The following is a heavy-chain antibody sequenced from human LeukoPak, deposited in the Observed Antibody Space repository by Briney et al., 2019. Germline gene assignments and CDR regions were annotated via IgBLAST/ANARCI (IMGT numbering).Heavy chain of an antibody. J-gene: IGHJ4*02. Sequence: GASVKVSCKASGYTFTGYHIHWVRQAPGQGLEWMGRINPYSGDTNFAQKFQGRVPMTRDTSITTAYMDLSSLTPVDTAVYFCARDQGSLTRSWYTGYWGQGTQVTVSS. CDR3: ARDQGSLTRSWYTGY. D-gene: IGHD6-13*01. CDR2: INPYSGDT. CDR1: GYTFTGYH. V-gene: IGHV1-2*06.